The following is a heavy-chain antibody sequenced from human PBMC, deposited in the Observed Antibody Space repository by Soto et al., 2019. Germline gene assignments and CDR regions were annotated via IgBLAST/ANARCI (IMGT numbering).Heavy chain of an antibody. CDR2: IYYSGNT. CDR3: AKINDKSYQSMDV. Sequence: QLQLQESGPGLVKPSETLSLTCTVSGGSIRSSSYFWGWIRQFPGKGLEWIGNIYYSGNTYYNPSLKSRVTISIDTSRNQFSLKLTSVTAADTAVYFCAKINDKSYQSMDVWGKGATVTVSS. V-gene: IGHV4-39*01. J-gene: IGHJ6*03. CDR1: GGSIRSSSYF. D-gene: IGHD1-26*01.